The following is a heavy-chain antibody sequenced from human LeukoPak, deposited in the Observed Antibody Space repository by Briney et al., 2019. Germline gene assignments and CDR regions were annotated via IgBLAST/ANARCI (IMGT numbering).Heavy chain of an antibody. V-gene: IGHV3-33*01. J-gene: IGHJ4*02. CDR1: GLTFSTYG. D-gene: IGHD5-12*01. Sequence: PGGSLRLSCAPSGLTFSTYGMHWVRQAPGKGLEWVAVIWYDGSNKNYEDSVKGRFTISRDNSKNTLYLQMNSLRAEDTAVYYCARGLRYFDYWGQGTLVTVSS. CDR2: IWYDGSNK. CDR3: ARGLRYFDY.